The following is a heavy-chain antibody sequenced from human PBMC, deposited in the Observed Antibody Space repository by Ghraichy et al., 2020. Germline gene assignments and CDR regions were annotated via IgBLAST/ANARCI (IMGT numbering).Heavy chain of an antibody. CDR3: ARDQRLGTFDY. D-gene: IGHD3-16*01. CDR2: ISYDGSNK. V-gene: IGHV3-30*04. J-gene: IGHJ4*02. CDR1: GFTFRSYA. Sequence: LSLTCAASGFTFRSYAMHWVRQAPGKGLEWVAVISYDGSNKYYADSVKGRFTISRDNSKNTLYLQMNSLRAEDTAVYYCARDQRLGTFDYWGQGTLVTVSS.